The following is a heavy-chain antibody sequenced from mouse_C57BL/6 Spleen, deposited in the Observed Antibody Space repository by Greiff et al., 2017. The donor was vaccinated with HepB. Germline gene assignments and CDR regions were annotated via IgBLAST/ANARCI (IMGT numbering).Heavy chain of an antibody. CDR2: IDPSDSYT. D-gene: IGHD2-5*01. Sequence: QVQLQQPGAELVKPGASVKLSCKASGYTFTSYWMQWVKQRPGQGLEWIGEIDPSDSYTNYNQKFKGKATLTVDTSSSTAYMQLSSLTSEDSAVYYCARSGSNHDYFDYWGQGTTLTVSA. CDR3: ARSGSNHDYFDY. V-gene: IGHV1-50*01. CDR1: GYTFTSYW. J-gene: IGHJ2*01.